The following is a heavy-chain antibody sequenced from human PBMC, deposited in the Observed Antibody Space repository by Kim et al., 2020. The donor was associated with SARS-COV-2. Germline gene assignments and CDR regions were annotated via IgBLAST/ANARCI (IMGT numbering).Heavy chain of an antibody. V-gene: IGHV3-21*01. D-gene: IGHD2-8*02. CDR3: AISEGGV. Sequence: SDYKYYADSVKGRFIISRDNAKNSLYLQLNSLRAEDTAVYYCAISEGGVWGQGTLVTVSS. J-gene: IGHJ4*02. CDR2: SDYK.